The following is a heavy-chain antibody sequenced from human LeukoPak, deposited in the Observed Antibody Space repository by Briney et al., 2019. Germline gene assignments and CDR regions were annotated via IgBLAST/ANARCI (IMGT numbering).Heavy chain of an antibody. CDR2: ISGSGGST. CDR1: GFTFSSYA. D-gene: IGHD2-2*01. J-gene: IGHJ6*02. CDR3: VKVVPAAATAFYYYYGMDV. V-gene: IGHV3-23*01. Sequence: PGGSLRLSCAASGFTFSSYAMSWVRQAPGKGLEWVSAISGSGGSTYYADSVKGRFTISRDNSKNTLYLQMNSLRAEDTAVYYCVKVVPAAATAFYYYYGMDVWGQGTTATVSS.